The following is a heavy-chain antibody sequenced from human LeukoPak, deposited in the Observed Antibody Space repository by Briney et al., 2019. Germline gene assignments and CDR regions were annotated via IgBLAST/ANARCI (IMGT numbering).Heavy chain of an antibody. V-gene: IGHV3-15*01. CDR1: GFTFNNAW. CDR3: TTDPGQWLVRAQFDY. D-gene: IGHD6-19*01. Sequence: GGSLRLSCAASGFTFNNAWMSWVRQAPGKGLEWLGLIKSKTDGGTTDYAAPVKGGFTISRDDSKNTLYLQMNSLKTEDTAVYYCTTDPGQWLVRAQFDYWGQGTLVTVSS. J-gene: IGHJ4*02. CDR2: IKSKTDGGTT.